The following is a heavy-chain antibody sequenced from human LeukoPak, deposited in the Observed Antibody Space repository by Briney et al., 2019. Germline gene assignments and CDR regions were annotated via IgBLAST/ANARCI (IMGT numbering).Heavy chain of an antibody. V-gene: IGHV3-20*04. CDR1: GVTIADHG. Sequence: RPGGSLRLSCAASGVTIADHGMSWVRQVPGKGLEWVSGINWDGEATGYADSVKGRFTISRDNAKKSLYLEMNSLRDDDTALHYCARDLSSSWYSLAYWGQGTLVTVSS. CDR3: ARDLSSSWYSLAY. D-gene: IGHD6-13*01. J-gene: IGHJ4*02. CDR2: INWDGEAT.